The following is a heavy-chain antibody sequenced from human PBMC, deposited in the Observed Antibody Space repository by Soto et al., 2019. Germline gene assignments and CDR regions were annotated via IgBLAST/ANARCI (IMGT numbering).Heavy chain of an antibody. Sequence: SETLSLTCTVSGGSISSGGYYWSWIRQHPGKGLEWIGYIYYSGSTYYNPSLKSRVTISVDTSKNQFSLKLSSVTAADTAVYYCARSYRYSSSSGYYYYGMDVWGQGTTVTVSS. V-gene: IGHV4-31*03. CDR1: GGSISSGGYY. J-gene: IGHJ6*02. CDR2: IYYSGST. D-gene: IGHD6-6*01. CDR3: ARSYRYSSSSGYYYYGMDV.